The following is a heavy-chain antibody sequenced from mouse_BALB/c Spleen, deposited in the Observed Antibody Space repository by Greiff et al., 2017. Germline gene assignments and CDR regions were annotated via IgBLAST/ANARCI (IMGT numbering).Heavy chain of an antibody. Sequence: VHVKQSGAELVKPGASVKLSCAASGFNIKDTYMHWVKQRPEQGLEWIGRIDPANGNTKYDPKFQGKATITADTSSNTAYLQLSSLTSEDTAVYYCAPIYYGYDGYFDVWGAGTTVTVSS. CDR2: IDPANGNT. CDR1: GFNIKDTY. CDR3: APIYYGYDGYFDV. V-gene: IGHV14-3*02. D-gene: IGHD2-2*01. J-gene: IGHJ1*01.